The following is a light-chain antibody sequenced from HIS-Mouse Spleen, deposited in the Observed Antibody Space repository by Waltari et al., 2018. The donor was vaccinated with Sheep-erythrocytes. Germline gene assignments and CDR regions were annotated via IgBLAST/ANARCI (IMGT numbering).Light chain of an antibody. V-gene: IGKV1-8*01. CDR3: QQYYSYPPT. J-gene: IGKJ4*01. Sequence: AIRMTQSPSSFSASTGARVTITCRSSQGISSYLAWYQQKPGKAPKLLIYAASTLQSGVPSRLSGSGSGTDFTLTISCLQSEDFATYYCQQYYSYPPTFGGGTKVEIK. CDR2: AAS. CDR1: QGISSY.